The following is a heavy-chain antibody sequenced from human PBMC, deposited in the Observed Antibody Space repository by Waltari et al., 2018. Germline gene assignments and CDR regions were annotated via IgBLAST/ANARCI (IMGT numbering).Heavy chain of an antibody. J-gene: IGHJ6*03. CDR2: IYYSGSN. V-gene: IGHV4-59*01. D-gene: IGHD3-10*01. CDR1: GGSISSYY. Sequence: QVQLQESGPGLVKPSETLSLTCTVSGGSISSYYWSWIRQPPGKGLEWIGYIYYSGSNNDNPSLKSRVPISVDTCKNQFSLKLSSGTAADTAVYYWAREHYGSGSYSVYYYMDVWGKGTTVTISS. CDR3: AREHYGSGSYSVYYYMDV.